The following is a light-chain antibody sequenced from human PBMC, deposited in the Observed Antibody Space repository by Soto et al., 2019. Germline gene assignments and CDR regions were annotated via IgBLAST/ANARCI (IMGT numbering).Light chain of an antibody. V-gene: IGKV1-5*01. J-gene: IGKJ1*01. CDR3: QQYNSYSPT. Sequence: DIQMTQSPSTLSASVGDRVTITCRASQSINSRLAWYQQKPGKAPKLLIYDAFNLESGVPSRFSGSGSGTESTLTISSLQPDDSATFYCQQYNSYSPTFGQGTKV. CDR1: QSINSR. CDR2: DAF.